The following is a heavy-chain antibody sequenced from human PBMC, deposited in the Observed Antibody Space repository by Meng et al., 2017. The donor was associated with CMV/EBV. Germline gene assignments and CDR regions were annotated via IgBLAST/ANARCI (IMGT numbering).Heavy chain of an antibody. CDR1: GFTFSSYA. J-gene: IGHJ4*02. CDR3: ARDLFIGIPDYLDY. Sequence: SGFTFSSYAMHWVRQAPGKGLEWVAVISHHEINKYDADSVKGRFTISRDNSKNTLYLQMNTLRAEDSAVYYCARDLFIGIPDYLDYWGQGTLVTVSS. D-gene: IGHD1-14*01. CDR2: ISHHEINK. V-gene: IGHV3-30-3*01.